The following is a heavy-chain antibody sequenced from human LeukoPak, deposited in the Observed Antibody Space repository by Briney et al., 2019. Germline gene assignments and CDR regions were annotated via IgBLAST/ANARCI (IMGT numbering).Heavy chain of an antibody. CDR3: AREYGYEDY. D-gene: IGHD3-3*01. V-gene: IGHV4-39*07. J-gene: IGHJ4*02. CDR2: ISQSGST. CDR1: GGSISSSSYY. Sequence: SETLSLTCTVSGGSISSSSYYWSWIRQPPGEGLEWIGEISQSGSTNYNPSLKSRVTISVDTSKNQFSLALSSVTAADTAVYYCAREYGYEDYWGQGTLVIVSS.